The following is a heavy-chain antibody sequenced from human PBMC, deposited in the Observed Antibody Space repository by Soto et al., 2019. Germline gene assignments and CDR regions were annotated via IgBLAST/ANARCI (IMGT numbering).Heavy chain of an antibody. Sequence: QVQQQQWGARLLKSSETLSLTCAEYGRSMSGYNWSWLRRSPVRGLEWIGEIGPTGDTNYGPSFMSLVTVSVDTSKYELSLRLTQVTAADTATYLCARNGVGFGFDIWGLGTMVSVSS. CDR2: IGPTGDT. CDR1: GRSMSGYN. V-gene: IGHV4-34*02. J-gene: IGHJ3*02. D-gene: IGHD3-10*01. CDR3: ARNGVGFGFDI.